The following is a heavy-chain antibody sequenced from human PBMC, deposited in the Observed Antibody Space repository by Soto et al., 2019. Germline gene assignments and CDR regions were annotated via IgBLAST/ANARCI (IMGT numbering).Heavy chain of an antibody. CDR3: AGDVGAGIAAAGTTVY. CDR2: ISSSSSYI. CDR1: GFTFSSYS. D-gene: IGHD6-13*01. Sequence: PGGSLRLSCAASGFTFSSYSMNWVRQAPGKGLEWVSSISSSSSYIYYADSVKGRFTISRDNAKNSLYLQMNSLRAEDTAVYYCAGDVGAGIAAAGTTVYGGQGP. V-gene: IGHV3-21*01. J-gene: IGHJ4*02.